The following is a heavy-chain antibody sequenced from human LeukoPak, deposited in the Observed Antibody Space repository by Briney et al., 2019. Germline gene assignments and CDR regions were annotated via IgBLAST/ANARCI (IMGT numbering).Heavy chain of an antibody. V-gene: IGHV5-51*01. CDR1: GYSFTSYW. CDR2: IYPGDSDT. D-gene: IGHD5-12*01. Sequence: GESLKISCKGSGYSFTSYWSGWVRQMPGKGLEWMGIIYPGDSDTRYSPSFQGQVTISADKSISTAYLQWSSLKASDTAMYYCARRGYSGYDSLNYFDYWGQGTLVTVSS. CDR3: ARRGYSGYDSLNYFDY. J-gene: IGHJ4*02.